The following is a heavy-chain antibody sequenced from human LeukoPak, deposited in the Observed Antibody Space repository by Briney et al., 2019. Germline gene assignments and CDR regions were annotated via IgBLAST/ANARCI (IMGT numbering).Heavy chain of an antibody. CDR3: ARVPSGDLNRPYGMDV. D-gene: IGHD6-19*01. Sequence: ASVKVSCKASGYTFTSYDINWVRQATGQGLEWMGWMNPNSGNTGYAQKFQGRVTMTRNTSISTACMELSSLRSEDTAVYYCARVPSGDLNRPYGMDVWGQGTTVTVSS. V-gene: IGHV1-8*01. J-gene: IGHJ6*02. CDR1: GYTFTSYD. CDR2: MNPNSGNT.